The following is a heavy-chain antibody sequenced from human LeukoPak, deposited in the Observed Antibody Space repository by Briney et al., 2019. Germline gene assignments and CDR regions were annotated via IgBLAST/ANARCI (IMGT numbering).Heavy chain of an antibody. CDR3: AKVGEQWLTNYFDY. J-gene: IGHJ4*02. CDR1: GFTFSSYA. D-gene: IGHD3-22*01. Sequence: PPGGSLRPTCAASGFTFSSYAMSWVRQAPWKGLEWVSGISGSGGSTYYADSVKGRFTTSRDNSKNTLYLQMNSLRAEDTAVYYCAKVGEQWLTNYFDYWGQGTLVTVSS. V-gene: IGHV3-23*01. CDR2: ISGSGGST.